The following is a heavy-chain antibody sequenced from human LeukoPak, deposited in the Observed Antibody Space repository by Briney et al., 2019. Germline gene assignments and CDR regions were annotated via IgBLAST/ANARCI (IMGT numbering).Heavy chain of an antibody. Sequence: SETLSLTCTVSGGSISSYYWSWIRQPPGRGLEWIGYIYYSGSTNYNPSLKSRVTISVDTSKNQFSLKLSSVTAADTAVYYCARGGGSYDYWGQGTLVTVSS. CDR3: ARGGGSYDY. J-gene: IGHJ4*02. CDR2: IYYSGST. V-gene: IGHV4-59*01. CDR1: GGSISSYY. D-gene: IGHD1-26*01.